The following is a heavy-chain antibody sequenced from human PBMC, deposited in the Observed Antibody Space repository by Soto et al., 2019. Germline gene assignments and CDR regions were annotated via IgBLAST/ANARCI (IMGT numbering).Heavy chain of an antibody. V-gene: IGHV4-30-4*01. CDR2: IYYSGST. Sequence: SETLSLTCTVSGGSISSGDYYWSWIRQPPGKGLEWIGYIYYSGSTYYNPSLKSRVTISVDTSKNQFSLKLSSVTAADTAVYYCARGLSGYYYVHQAYNWFDPWGQGTLVTVSS. D-gene: IGHD3-22*01. CDR3: ARGLSGYYYVHQAYNWFDP. CDR1: GGSISSGDYY. J-gene: IGHJ5*02.